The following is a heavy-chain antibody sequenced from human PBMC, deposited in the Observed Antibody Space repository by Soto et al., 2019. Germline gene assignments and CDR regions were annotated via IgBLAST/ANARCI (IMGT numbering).Heavy chain of an antibody. D-gene: IGHD5-12*01. J-gene: IGHJ4*02. CDR2: ISYGGGNK. Sequence: QVQLVESGGGVVQPVRSLRLSCAASGLTFSRYAMHRVRQAPGQGLEWVAIISYGGGNKYYADSVRGRFTISRDNSNNTLYLQMNSLRAEDTAVYYCARDREGYSGFDYPAYWGQGTLVTVSS. CDR3: ARDREGYSGFDYPAY. V-gene: IGHV3-30-3*01. CDR1: GLTFSRYA.